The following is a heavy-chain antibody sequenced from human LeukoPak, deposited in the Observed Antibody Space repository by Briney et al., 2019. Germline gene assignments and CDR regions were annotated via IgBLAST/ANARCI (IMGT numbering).Heavy chain of an antibody. D-gene: IGHD4-11*01. V-gene: IGHV3-30-3*01. CDR3: AREDNDYINWFDP. CDR1: GFTFSSYA. J-gene: IGHJ5*02. CDR2: ISYDGSNK. Sequence: PGGSLRLSSAASGFTFSSYAMHWVRQAPGTGLEWVAVISYDGSNKYYADSVKGRFTISRDNSKNTLYLQMNSLRAEDAAVYYCAREDNDYINWFDPWGQGTLVTVSS.